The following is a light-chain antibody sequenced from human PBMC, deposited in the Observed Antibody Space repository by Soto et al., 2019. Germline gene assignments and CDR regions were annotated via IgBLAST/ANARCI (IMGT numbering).Light chain of an antibody. J-gene: IGKJ4*02. CDR3: QKCDSAPLT. CDR2: GAS. V-gene: IGKV1-27*01. CDR1: QFISNS. Sequence: DIQMTQSPSSLYASVGDRVTITCRASQFISNSLAWYQQKPGKPPKLLIYGASTLQLGVSSRFTGGGSGTDCTLPISSLQPEDVATDYCQKCDSAPLTFGGGTKVQIK.